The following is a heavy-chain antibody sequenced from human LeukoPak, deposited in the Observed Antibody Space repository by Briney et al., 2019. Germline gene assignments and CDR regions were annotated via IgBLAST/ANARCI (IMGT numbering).Heavy chain of an antibody. CDR2: ISGGTSGT. CDR3: AKDPPYSRDY. CDR1: GFSFSIYV. Sequence: GGSLRLSCAASGFSFSIYVMSWVRQAPGKGLEWVSTISGGTSGTHYADSVRGRFTISRDNSKNMLYLQMNSLRAEDTAVYYCAKDPPYSRDYWGQGTLVTVSS. J-gene: IGHJ4*02. V-gene: IGHV3-23*01. D-gene: IGHD2-21*01.